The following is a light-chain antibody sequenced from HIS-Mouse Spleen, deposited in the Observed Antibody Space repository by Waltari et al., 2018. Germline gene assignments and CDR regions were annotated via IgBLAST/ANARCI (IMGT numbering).Light chain of an antibody. CDR2: EVS. J-gene: IGLJ1*01. V-gene: IGLV2-8*01. CDR3: SSYAGSNNYV. Sequence: QSALTQPPSASGSPGQSVTISCTGTSSDVGGYNYVSWYQQHPGKAPKLMIYEVSNRPSGVPDPFSGSKSGNTASLTVSGLQAEDEADYYCSSYAGSNNYVFGTGTKVTVL. CDR1: SSDVGGYNY.